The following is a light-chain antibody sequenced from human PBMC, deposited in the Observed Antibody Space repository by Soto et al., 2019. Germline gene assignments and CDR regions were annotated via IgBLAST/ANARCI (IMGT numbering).Light chain of an antibody. Sequence: DIQMTQSPSTLSAYVGDRVTITCRASQSISSRLAWYQQKPGKAPNLLIYKASSLETGVPSRFSGSGSGTEFTLTISSLQPDDFATYYCQQYLGTFGQGTKVEIK. CDR3: QQYLGT. CDR2: KAS. CDR1: QSISSR. J-gene: IGKJ1*01. V-gene: IGKV1-5*03.